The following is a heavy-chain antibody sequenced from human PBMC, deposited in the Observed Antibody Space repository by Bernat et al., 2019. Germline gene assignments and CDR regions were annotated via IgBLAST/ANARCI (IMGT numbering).Heavy chain of an antibody. D-gene: IGHD3-16*01. V-gene: IGHV3-30*01. CDR3: ARDFKKPLHLGEFQDAIDY. CDR2: ISYDGSNK. CDR1: GFTFSSYA. J-gene: IGHJ4*02. Sequence: QVQLVESGGCVVQPGWSLRLSCAASGFTFSSYAMHWVRQAPGKGLEWVAVISYDGSNKYYADPVKCRFTISRDNSKNTLYLQMNSLRAEDTAVYYCARDFKKPLHLGEFQDAIDYWSQGTLVTVSS.